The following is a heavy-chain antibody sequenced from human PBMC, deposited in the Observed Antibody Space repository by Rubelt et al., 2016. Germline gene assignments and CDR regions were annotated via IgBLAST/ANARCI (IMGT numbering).Heavy chain of an antibody. CDR2: IYSGGST. CDR1: GFTFSRYS. J-gene: IGHJ4*02. CDR3: AKDYSSGWYED. V-gene: IGHV3-66*01. Sequence: GGGLVQPGGSLRLSCAASGFTFSRYSMSWVRQAPGKGLEWVSLIYSGGSTYYADSVKGRFTISRDTSKNTLFLQMNSLTAEDTAIYYCAKDYSSGWYEDWGQGTLVTVSS. D-gene: IGHD6-13*01.